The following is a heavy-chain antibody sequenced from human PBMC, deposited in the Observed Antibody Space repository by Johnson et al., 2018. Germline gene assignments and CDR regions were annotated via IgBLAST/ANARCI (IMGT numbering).Heavy chain of an antibody. CDR3: ARIRFSAFDI. J-gene: IGHJ3*02. V-gene: IGHV3-30-3*01. Sequence: QVQLLETGGGVVQXGKSXRLXCAASGFTFNNYDLHWVRQAPGEGLEWVTVISKDGINKYYADSVRGRFTISRDNSKNTLYLQMNSLRAEDTAVYYCARIRFSAFDIWGQGTLVTVSS. CDR1: GFTFNNYD. CDR2: ISKDGINK. D-gene: IGHD3-3*01.